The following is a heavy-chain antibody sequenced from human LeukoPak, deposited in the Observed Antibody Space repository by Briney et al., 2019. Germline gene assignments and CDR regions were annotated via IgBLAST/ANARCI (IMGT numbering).Heavy chain of an antibody. CDR2: IYPGDSDT. Sequence: GESLKIACKGSGYSFTSYWIGWGRQRPGKGLEWMGIIYPGDSDTRYSPSFQGQVTISADKSISTAYLQWSTLKASDTAMYYCARYPRHCSSTSCLYYFDYWGQGTLVTVSS. D-gene: IGHD2-2*01. J-gene: IGHJ4*02. V-gene: IGHV5-51*01. CDR3: ARYPRHCSSTSCLYYFDY. CDR1: GYSFTSYW.